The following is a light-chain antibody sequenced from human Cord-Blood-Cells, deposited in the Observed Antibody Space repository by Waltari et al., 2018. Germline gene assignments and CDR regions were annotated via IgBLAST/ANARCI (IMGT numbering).Light chain of an antibody. Sequence: QSALTQPASVSGSPGQSITISCTGTSSDVGGYNYVPWYQQHPGKAPKLMIYDVGKRPSGVSNRFSGSKSGNTASLTISGLQAEEEADYYCSSYTSSSTWVFGGGTKLTVL. CDR2: DVG. CDR1: SSDVGGYNY. CDR3: SSYTSSSTWV. V-gene: IGLV2-14*01. J-gene: IGLJ3*02.